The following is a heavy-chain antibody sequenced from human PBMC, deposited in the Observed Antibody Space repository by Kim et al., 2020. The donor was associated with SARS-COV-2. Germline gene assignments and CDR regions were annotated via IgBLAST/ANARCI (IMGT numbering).Heavy chain of an antibody. D-gene: IGHD3-3*01. CDR3: ATGGGVASATYMEA. J-gene: IGHJ6*03. V-gene: IGHV1-3*01. CDR1: GYSFTAYG. Sequence: ASVKVSCKASGYSFTAYGTHWVRQAPGQRLEWMGWINGGNGDTKSAQRFQGRVTITRDTAANTVYMELNSLRSEDTAVYYCATGGGVASATYMEAWGKGTTVIVSS. CDR2: INGGNGDT.